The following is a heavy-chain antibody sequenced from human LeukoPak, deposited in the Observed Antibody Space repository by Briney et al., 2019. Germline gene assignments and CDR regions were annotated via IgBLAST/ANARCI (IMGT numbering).Heavy chain of an antibody. CDR2: IYYSGST. CDR1: RGSISISNFY. CDR3: AREHFDRKKGHVRVFDM. J-gene: IGHJ3*02. Sequence: SETLSLTCTVSRGSISISNFYWGWIRQPPGKGLEWIGRIYYSGSTYYNPSLKSRVTISLDTSKNQISLTLSSVTAADTAVYYCAREHFDRKKGHVRVFDMWGQGTMVTVSS. V-gene: IGHV4-39*07. D-gene: IGHD3-9*01.